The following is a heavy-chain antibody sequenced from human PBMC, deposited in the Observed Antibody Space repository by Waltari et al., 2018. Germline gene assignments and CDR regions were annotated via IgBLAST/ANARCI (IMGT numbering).Heavy chain of an antibody. D-gene: IGHD3-9*01. CDR1: GGTFSSYA. Sequence: QVQLVQSGAEVKKPGSSVKVSCKASGGTFSSYAISWVRQAPGQGLEWMGGIIPILGTANYAQKFQGRVTITTDESTSTAYMELSSLRSEDTAVYYCARAWDDILTGYYRGTPFDIWGQGTMVTVSS. CDR3: ARAWDDILTGYYRGTPFDI. V-gene: IGHV1-69*05. CDR2: IIPILGTA. J-gene: IGHJ3*02.